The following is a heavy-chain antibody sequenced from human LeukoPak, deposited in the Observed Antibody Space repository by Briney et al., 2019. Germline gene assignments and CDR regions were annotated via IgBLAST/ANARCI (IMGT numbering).Heavy chain of an antibody. Sequence: PSETLSLTCTVSGDSISSSYWSWIRQPPGKGLEWIGYVFHTGDTNSNPSLKSRVTVSLATSKRQVSLRLTSVTAADTAVYYCARHPFATPFDRWGRGILVTVSS. D-gene: IGHD2-15*01. CDR3: ARHPFATPFDR. V-gene: IGHV4-59*08. CDR1: GDSISSSY. J-gene: IGHJ5*02. CDR2: VFHTGDT.